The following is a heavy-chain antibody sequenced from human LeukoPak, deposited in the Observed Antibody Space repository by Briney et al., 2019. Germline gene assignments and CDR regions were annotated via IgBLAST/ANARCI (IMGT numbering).Heavy chain of an antibody. CDR2: IYTSGST. V-gene: IGHV4-61*02. CDR1: GGSISSGSYY. D-gene: IGHD3-9*01. Sequence: KSSETLSLTCTVSGGSISSGSYYWSWIRQPAGRGLEWIGRIYTSGSTNYNPSLKSRVTVSVDTSKNQFSLKLSSVTAADTAVYYCARTVLRYFDWLVRLGAFDIWGQGTMVTVSS. J-gene: IGHJ3*02. CDR3: ARTVLRYFDWLVRLGAFDI.